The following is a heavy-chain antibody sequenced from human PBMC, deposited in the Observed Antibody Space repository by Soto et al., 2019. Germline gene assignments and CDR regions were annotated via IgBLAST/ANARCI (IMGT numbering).Heavy chain of an antibody. Sequence: PGESLKISCKASGYIFIDYWIGWVGQMPGKGLEWMGIVYPRDSDTRYSPSFQGQVTISADRSTGTAFLQWRSLKASDTALYYCARPPLPGYSIHFNSWGQGTLVTVPQ. CDR3: ARPPLPGYSIHFNS. CDR2: VYPRDSDT. V-gene: IGHV5-51*01. CDR1: GYIFIDYW. D-gene: IGHD2-15*01. J-gene: IGHJ4*02.